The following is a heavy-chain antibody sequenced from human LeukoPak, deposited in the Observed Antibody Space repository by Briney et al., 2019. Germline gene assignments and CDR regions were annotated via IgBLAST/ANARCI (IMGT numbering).Heavy chain of an antibody. D-gene: IGHD2-2*01. CDR2: IYYSGST. CDR3: ARRCSSSSCYPYNYFDP. CDR1: GGSISSSSYY. Sequence: SETLSLTCTVSGGSISSSSYYWGWIRQPPGKGLEWIGSIYYSGSTYDNPSLKSRVTMSVDTSKSQFSLKVTSVTAADTAVYYCARRCSSSSCYPYNYFDPWGQGTRVTVSS. V-gene: IGHV4-39*01. J-gene: IGHJ5*02.